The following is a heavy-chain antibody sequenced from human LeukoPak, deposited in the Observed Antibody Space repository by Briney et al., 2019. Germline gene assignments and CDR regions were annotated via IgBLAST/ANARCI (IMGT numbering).Heavy chain of an antibody. CDR1: GFTFSRYS. J-gene: IGHJ4*02. V-gene: IGHV3-48*01. CDR2: ISISTSTI. Sequence: GGSLRLSCAASGFTFSRYSMNWVRQAPGKGLEWVSYISISTSTIYYADSVKGRFTISRDNAKNSLYLQMNSLRAEDTAVYYCARDVDYDFYFDYWGQGTLVTVSS. CDR3: ARDVDYDFYFDY. D-gene: IGHD3-3*01.